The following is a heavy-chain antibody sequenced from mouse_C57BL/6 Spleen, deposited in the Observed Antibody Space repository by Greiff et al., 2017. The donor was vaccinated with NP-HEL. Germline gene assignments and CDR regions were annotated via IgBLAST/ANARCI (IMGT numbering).Heavy chain of an antibody. CDR3: ARKGTYSNYEPWFAY. CDR1: GYTFTDYY. CDR2: INPYNGGT. D-gene: IGHD2-5*01. V-gene: IGHV1-19*01. J-gene: IGHJ3*01. Sequence: VQLQQSGPVLVKPGASVKMSCKASGYTFTDYYMNWVKQSHGKSLEWIGVINPYNGGTSYNQKFKGKATLTVDKSSSTAYMELNSLTSEDSAVYYCARKGTYSNYEPWFAYWGQGTLVTVSA.